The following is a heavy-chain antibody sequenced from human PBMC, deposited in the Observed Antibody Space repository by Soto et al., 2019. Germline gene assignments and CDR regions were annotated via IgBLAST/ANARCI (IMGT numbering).Heavy chain of an antibody. CDR1: GFIFNEYG. CDR3: ARWGCSGSNCNLNQRSFAL. Sequence: VQLVESGGGVVQPGRSLRLSCAASGFIFNEYGMHWVRQAPGKGLEWVAVIWYDGSNKYYADSVKGRFTFSRDNSKNTMSVQMNSLRVEYTAVYYCARWGCSGSNCNLNQRSFALWGQGTLVTVSS. D-gene: IGHD2-15*01. CDR2: IWYDGSNK. V-gene: IGHV3-33*03. J-gene: IGHJ4*02.